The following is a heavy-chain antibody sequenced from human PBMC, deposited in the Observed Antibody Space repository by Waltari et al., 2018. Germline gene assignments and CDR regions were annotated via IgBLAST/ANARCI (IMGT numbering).Heavy chain of an antibody. V-gene: IGHV4-31*03. CDR2: IYYTGGT. J-gene: IGHJ4*02. D-gene: IGHD3-16*01. CDR3: ARWPGDSRLGFDY. CDR1: GGSISSGGYY. Sequence: QVQRKESGPGLVKPSQTLSITCTVSGGSISSGGYYWTWIRQPPGKGLEWIGYIYYTGGTYYNPSLKSRVTISVDTSKNQFSLKLSSVPAADTAVYYCARWPGDSRLGFDYWGQGTLVTVSS.